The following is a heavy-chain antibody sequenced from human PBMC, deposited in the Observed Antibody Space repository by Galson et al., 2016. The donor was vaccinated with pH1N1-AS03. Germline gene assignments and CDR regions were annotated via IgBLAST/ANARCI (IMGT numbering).Heavy chain of an antibody. CDR1: GFTFSDNH. CDR3: TRYARGPSF. V-gene: IGHV3-11*04. Sequence: SLRLSCAASGFTFSDNHMSWIRQAPGRGLEYIGYISESGSGTVYRDSVKGRFTISRDNAKNSLYLQMNSLRAEDTAVYHCTRYARGPSFGGQGTLVTVSS. CDR2: ISESGSGT. J-gene: IGHJ4*02.